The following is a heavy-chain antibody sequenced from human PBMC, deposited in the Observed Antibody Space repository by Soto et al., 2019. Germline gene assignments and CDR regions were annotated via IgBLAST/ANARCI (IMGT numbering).Heavy chain of an antibody. CDR2: IYYSGST. CDR3: ARAGQWLVYYYYYYGMDV. J-gene: IGHJ6*02. CDR1: GGSISSSSYY. V-gene: IGHV4-39*01. D-gene: IGHD6-19*01. Sequence: PSLTCTVSGGSISSSSYYWGWIRQPPGKGLEWIGSIYYSGSTYYNPSLKSRVTISVDTSKNQFSLKLSSVTAADTAVYYCARAGQWLVYYYYYYGMDVWGQGTTVTVSS.